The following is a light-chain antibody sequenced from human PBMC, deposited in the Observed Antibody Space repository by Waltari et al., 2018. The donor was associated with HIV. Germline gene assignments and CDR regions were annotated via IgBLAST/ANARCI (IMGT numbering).Light chain of an antibody. V-gene: IGLV1-47*01. Sequence: QSVLTQPPSASGTPGQRVTISCSGRSSNIGSNNVYWYQQLPRTPPRLLIQRNDQRPSGVSDRCSGSKSVTAASLAISGLRYDDEAEYFCATWDDSLSAWLFGGGTKVTVL. J-gene: IGLJ3*02. CDR1: SSNIGSNN. CDR3: ATWDDSLSAWL. CDR2: RND.